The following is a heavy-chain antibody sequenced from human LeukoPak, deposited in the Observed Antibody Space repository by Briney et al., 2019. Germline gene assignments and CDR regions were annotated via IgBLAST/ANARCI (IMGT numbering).Heavy chain of an antibody. J-gene: IGHJ4*02. CDR1: GYTFTSYA. Sequence: ASVKVSCKASGYTFTSYAMHWVRQAPGQRLEWMGWINAGNGNTKYSQKFQGRVTIARDTSASTAYMELSSLRSEDTAVYYCARSYDSSGYYPSLFDYWGQGTLVTVSS. CDR3: ARSYDSSGYYPSLFDY. D-gene: IGHD3-22*01. CDR2: INAGNGNT. V-gene: IGHV1-3*01.